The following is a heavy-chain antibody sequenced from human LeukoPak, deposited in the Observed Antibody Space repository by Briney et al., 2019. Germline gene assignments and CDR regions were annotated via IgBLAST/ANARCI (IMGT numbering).Heavy chain of an antibody. CDR3: ARGKGIYCGGDCSALDY. J-gene: IGHJ4*02. CDR2: ISTNGGTT. D-gene: IGHD2-21*02. Sequence: GGSLRLSCAASGFTFSSYAMHWVRQAPGKGLEYVSAISTNGGTTYYANSVAGRFTISRDNSKITLYLQMGSLRTEDMAVYYCARGKGIYCGGDCSALDYWGQGTLVTVSS. CDR1: GFTFSSYA. V-gene: IGHV3-64*01.